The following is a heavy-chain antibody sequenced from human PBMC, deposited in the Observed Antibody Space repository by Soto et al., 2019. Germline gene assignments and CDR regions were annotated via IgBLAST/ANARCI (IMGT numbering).Heavy chain of an antibody. Sequence: ASVKVSCKASGGTFSSYAISWVRQAPGQGLEWMGGIIPIFGTANYAQKFQGRVTITADESTSTAYMELSSLRSEDTAVYYCARGRPLEDTAMVGVGYYYHYGMDVWGQGTTVTVSS. CDR1: GGTFSSYA. D-gene: IGHD5-18*01. V-gene: IGHV1-69*13. CDR3: ARGRPLEDTAMVGVGYYYHYGMDV. J-gene: IGHJ6*02. CDR2: IIPIFGTA.